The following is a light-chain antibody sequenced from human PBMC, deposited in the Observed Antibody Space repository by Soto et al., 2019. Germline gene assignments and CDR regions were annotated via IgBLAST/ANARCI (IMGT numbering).Light chain of an antibody. J-gene: IGKJ3*01. CDR1: QSVSSNY. CDR3: QQYGSSFT. CDR2: GAS. Sequence: EIVLTQSPGTLSLSPGERATLSCRASQSVSSNYLAWYQQKGGQAPRLLIYGASSRAAGIPDRFSGSGSGTYFTLTISRLEPEYFAVYYCQQYGSSFTFGPGTKVDIK. V-gene: IGKV3-20*01.